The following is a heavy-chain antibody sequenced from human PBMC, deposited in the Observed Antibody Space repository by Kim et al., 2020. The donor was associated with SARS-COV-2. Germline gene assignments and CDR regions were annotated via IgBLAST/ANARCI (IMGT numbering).Heavy chain of an antibody. D-gene: IGHD3-22*01. Sequence: SRNHNHDPSLTSRVTISVDTSKTQISLKVFSGTAADTAVYYCARTYYGFDYWGQGTLVTVSS. CDR3: ARTYYGFDY. CDR2: SRNH. J-gene: IGHJ4*02. V-gene: IGHV4-34*01.